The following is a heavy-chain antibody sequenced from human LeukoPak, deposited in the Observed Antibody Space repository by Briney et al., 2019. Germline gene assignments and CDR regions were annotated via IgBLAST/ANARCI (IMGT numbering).Heavy chain of an antibody. CDR2: IYHSGST. D-gene: IGHD4-23*01. CDR1: GGSISSGGYY. CDR3: ARTSAVSGNSIDY. Sequence: SETLSLTCTVSGGSISSGGYYWSWIRQPPGKGLEWIGYIYHSGSTYYNPSLKSRVTISVDRSKNQFSLKLSSVTAADTAVYYCARTSAVSGNSIDYWGQGTLVTVSS. J-gene: IGHJ4*02. V-gene: IGHV4-30-2*01.